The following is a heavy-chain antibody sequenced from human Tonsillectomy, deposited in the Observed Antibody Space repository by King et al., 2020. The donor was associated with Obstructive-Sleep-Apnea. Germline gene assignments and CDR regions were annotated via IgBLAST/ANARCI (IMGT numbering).Heavy chain of an antibody. V-gene: IGHV4-31*03. CDR2: IYYSGST. D-gene: IGHD3-10*01. CDR3: ARTAVTMIRGVIITEDYYYYYGMDV. Sequence: LQLQESGPGLVKPSQTLSLTCIVSGGSISSGDYYWSWIRQHPGKGLEWIGYIYYSGSTYYNPSLKSRVTISVDTSKNQFSLKLSSVTAADTAVYYCARTAVTMIRGVIITEDYYYYYGMDVWGQGTTVTVSS. J-gene: IGHJ6*02. CDR1: GGSISSGDYY.